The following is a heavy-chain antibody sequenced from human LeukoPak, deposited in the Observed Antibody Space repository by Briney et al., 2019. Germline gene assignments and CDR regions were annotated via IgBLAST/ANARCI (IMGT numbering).Heavy chain of an antibody. V-gene: IGHV4-59*08. CDR3: ARPKSTGWYLDFDP. D-gene: IGHD6-19*01. J-gene: IGHJ5*02. Sequence: SETLSLTCTVSGGSISSYYWSWLRQPPGKGLEWIGYVYYSGSTNYNPSLKSRVTISVDTSKNQFSLKLTSVTAADTAVYYCARPKSTGWYLDFDPWGQGTLVTVSS. CDR1: GGSISSYY. CDR2: VYYSGST.